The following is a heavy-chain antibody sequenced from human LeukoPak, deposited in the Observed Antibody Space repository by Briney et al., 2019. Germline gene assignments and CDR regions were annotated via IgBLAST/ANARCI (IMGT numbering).Heavy chain of an antibody. CDR1: GYDFANYW. J-gene: IGHJ4*02. CDR2: IYPGDSDT. CDR3: ARHREYSTSWHSDF. V-gene: IGHV5-51*01. D-gene: IGHD6-13*01. Sequence: GESLKISCQTSGYDFANYWIGWVRPMPGKGLEWMGIIYPGDSDTRYSPSFQGQVTLSVDKSITTAYLQWSSLKASDSAIYYCARHREYSTSWHSDFWGQGTLVNVAS.